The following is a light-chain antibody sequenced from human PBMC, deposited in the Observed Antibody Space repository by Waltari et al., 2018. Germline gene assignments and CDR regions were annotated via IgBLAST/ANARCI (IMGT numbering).Light chain of an antibody. V-gene: IGKV1-5*03. CDR2: KAS. CDR1: QSISSW. Sequence: DIQMTQSPPPLSASVGDTATVTCRASQSISSWLAWYQQKPGKAPKLLIYKASSLESGVPSRFSGSGSGTEFTLTISSLQPDDFATYYCQQYNSYSWTFGQGTKVEIK. J-gene: IGKJ1*01. CDR3: QQYNSYSWT.